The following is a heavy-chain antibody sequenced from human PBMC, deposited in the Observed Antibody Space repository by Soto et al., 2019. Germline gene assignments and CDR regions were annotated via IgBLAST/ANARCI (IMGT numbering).Heavy chain of an antibody. CDR3: ARGLDSSGWYYYFDY. V-gene: IGHV4-59*01. D-gene: IGHD6-19*01. J-gene: IGHJ4*02. Sequence: SETLSLTCTVSGGSISSYYWSWIRQPPGKGLEWIGYIYYSGSTNYNPTLKSRVTISVDTSKNQFSLKLSSVTAADTAVYYCARGLDSSGWYYYFDYWGQGTLVTVSS. CDR1: GGSISSYY. CDR2: IYYSGST.